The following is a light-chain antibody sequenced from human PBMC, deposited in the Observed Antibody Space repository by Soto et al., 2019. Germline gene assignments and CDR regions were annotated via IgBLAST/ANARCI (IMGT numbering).Light chain of an antibody. Sequence: MVMTQSPATLSVSPGERVTLSCRASESVHRNLAWYQQKPGQGPSLLIYYASTRATGVPDRFTGSGSGTEFTLTISSLQSDDFGVYHCQHYSNWPPTFGPGTKVEIK. CDR3: QHYSNWPPT. CDR2: YAS. CDR1: ESVHRN. J-gene: IGKJ3*01. V-gene: IGKV3-15*01.